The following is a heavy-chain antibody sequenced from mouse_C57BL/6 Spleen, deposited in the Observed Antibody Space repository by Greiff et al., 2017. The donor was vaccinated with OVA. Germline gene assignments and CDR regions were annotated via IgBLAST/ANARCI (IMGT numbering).Heavy chain of an antibody. CDR1: GYTFTDYY. CDR3: ARRGEITTVVAEDWYYDV. V-gene: IGHV1-26*01. CDR2: INPNNGGT. Sequence: EVQLQQSGPELVKPGASVKISCKASGYTFTDYYMNWVKQSHGKSLEWIGDINPNNGGTSYNQKFKGKATLTVAKSSSTAYMELRSLTSEDSAVYYCARRGEITTVVAEDWYYDVWGTGTTVTVSS. J-gene: IGHJ1*03. D-gene: IGHD1-1*01.